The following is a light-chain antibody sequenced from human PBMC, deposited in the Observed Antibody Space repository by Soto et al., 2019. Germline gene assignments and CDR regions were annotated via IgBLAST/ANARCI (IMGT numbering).Light chain of an antibody. V-gene: IGKV3-15*01. Sequence: IVMTQSPATLSVSPGERATLSCRASQSLSGNLAWYQQKPGQAPRLFMYGASTRATGIPARFSGSGSGTEFTLTISSLQSEDLAVYYCQQYNKWPYTFGQGTKLEIK. J-gene: IGKJ2*01. CDR3: QQYNKWPYT. CDR1: QSLSGN. CDR2: GAS.